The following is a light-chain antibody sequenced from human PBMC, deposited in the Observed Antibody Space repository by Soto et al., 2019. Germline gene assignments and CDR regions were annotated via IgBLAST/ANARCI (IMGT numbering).Light chain of an antibody. CDR1: NIRGYS. Sequence: SYELTQPPSVSVAPGQTAKIACGGDNIRGYSVHWYLQKSGQAPVLVVYDDSDRTAGIPERFSGSNSGNIATLSISRVEAGDEAEYYCQVWDSRGDRPVFGGGTKLTVL. CDR3: QVWDSRGDRPV. CDR2: DDS. V-gene: IGLV3-21*02. J-gene: IGLJ2*01.